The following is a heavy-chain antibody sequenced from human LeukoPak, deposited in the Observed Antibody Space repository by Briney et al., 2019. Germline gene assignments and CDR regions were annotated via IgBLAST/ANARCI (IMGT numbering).Heavy chain of an antibody. CDR3: AHISSSWPDY. Sequence: GGSLRLSCAASGXTFSSYAMSWVRQAPGKGLEWVSAISGSGGSAYYADSVKGRFTISRDNSKNTLYLQMNSLRAEDTAVYYCAHISSSWPDYWGQGTLVTVSS. CDR2: ISGSGGSA. D-gene: IGHD6-13*01. J-gene: IGHJ4*02. CDR1: GXTFSSYA. V-gene: IGHV3-23*01.